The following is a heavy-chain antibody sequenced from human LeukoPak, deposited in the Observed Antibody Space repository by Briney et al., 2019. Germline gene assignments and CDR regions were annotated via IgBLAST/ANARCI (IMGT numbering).Heavy chain of an antibody. J-gene: IGHJ5*02. CDR3: ASLDTARQPLANH. D-gene: IGHD5-18*01. V-gene: IGHV3-7*03. CDR1: GLTVSNHW. CDR2: IREERGQE. Sequence: GGSLRLSCVASGLTVSNHWMSWVRQAPGKGLEWVANIREERGQEYYVDSVKGRFTISKNSAKNSLYLQMNTLRVEDTAMYYCASLDTARQPLANHWGQGTLVTVSS.